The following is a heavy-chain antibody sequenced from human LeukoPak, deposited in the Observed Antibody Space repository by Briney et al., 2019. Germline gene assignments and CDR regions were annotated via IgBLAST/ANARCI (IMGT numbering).Heavy chain of an antibody. CDR2: ISYDGSQK. V-gene: IGHV3-30*03. CDR1: GFSFSDYG. J-gene: IGHJ4*02. D-gene: IGHD3-16*01. CDR3: ARDKDGWGIHDF. Sequence: PGGSLRLSCAASGFSFSDYGLHWVRQAPGKGLEWVALISYDGSQKNFADSVKGRFTTSRDNSKFTMYLEMNSLRAEDTAVYFCARDKDGWGIHDFRGQGTLVTVSS.